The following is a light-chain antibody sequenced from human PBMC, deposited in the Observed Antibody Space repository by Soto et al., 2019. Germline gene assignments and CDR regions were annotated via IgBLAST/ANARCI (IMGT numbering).Light chain of an antibody. CDR1: QSVSSN. CDR3: QQYKNWPPYT. V-gene: IGKV3-15*01. CDR2: GAS. J-gene: IGKJ2*01. Sequence: EIVMTQSPATLSVSPGERATLSCRASQSVSSNLAWYQQKPGQAPRLLIYGASIRATGIPARFSGSGSGTEFTLTISSLQSEDFAVYYCQQYKNWPPYTFGQGTKLEIK.